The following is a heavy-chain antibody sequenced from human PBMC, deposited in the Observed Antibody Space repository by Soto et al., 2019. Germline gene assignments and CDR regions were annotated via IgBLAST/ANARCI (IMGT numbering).Heavy chain of an antibody. Sequence: PXATLSLTCAVYGGSFSGYYWSWIRQPPGKGLEWIGEINHSGSTNYNPSLKSRVTISVDTSKNQFSLKLSSVTAADTAVYYCARVQMVVPAAIRRRYGMEVWGQGTTVTVXS. CDR2: INHSGST. CDR3: ARVQMVVPAAIRRRYGMEV. CDR1: GGSFSGYY. D-gene: IGHD2-2*02. J-gene: IGHJ6*02. V-gene: IGHV4-34*01.